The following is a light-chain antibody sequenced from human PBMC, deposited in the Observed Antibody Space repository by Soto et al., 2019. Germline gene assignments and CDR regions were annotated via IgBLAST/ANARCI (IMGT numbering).Light chain of an antibody. J-gene: IGKJ4*01. Sequence: EIVLTQSPATLSLSPRERATLSCRASQSISYYLAWYQQKPGQAPRLLIYDASNRATGIPARFSGSGSGTDFTLTISSLEPEDFAVYYCQQRSNWPPLTFGGGTKVEIK. CDR1: QSISYY. V-gene: IGKV3-11*01. CDR3: QQRSNWPPLT. CDR2: DAS.